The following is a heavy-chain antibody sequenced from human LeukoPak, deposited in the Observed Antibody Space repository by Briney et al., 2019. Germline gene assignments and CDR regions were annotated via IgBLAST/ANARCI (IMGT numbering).Heavy chain of an antibody. CDR1: GGSISSGGYS. Sequence: PSETLSLTCAVSGGSISSGGYSWSWIRQPPGKGLEWIGYIYHSGSTNYNPSLKSRVTISVDKSKNQFSLKLSSVTAADTAVYYCARAGRHTSHGMDVWGQGTTVTVSS. D-gene: IGHD2-2*01. CDR3: ARAGRHTSHGMDV. J-gene: IGHJ6*02. CDR2: IYHSGST. V-gene: IGHV4-30-2*01.